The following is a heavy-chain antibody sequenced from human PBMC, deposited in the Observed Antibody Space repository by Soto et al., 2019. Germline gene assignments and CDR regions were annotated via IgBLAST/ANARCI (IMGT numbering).Heavy chain of an antibody. CDR1: GFVFSDCT. Sequence: QVQLVESGGGVVQPGRSLRLSCEASGFVFSDCTMHCVRQAPGKGLEWVALVSHGGTNKYYADSVKGRFTISRDNSKNMVYLQMDSMIAEDKAVYYCAREQQLILDAFDVWGQGTMVTVSS. V-gene: IGHV3-30-3*01. D-gene: IGHD1-1*01. CDR2: VSHGGTNK. CDR3: AREQQLILDAFDV. J-gene: IGHJ3*01.